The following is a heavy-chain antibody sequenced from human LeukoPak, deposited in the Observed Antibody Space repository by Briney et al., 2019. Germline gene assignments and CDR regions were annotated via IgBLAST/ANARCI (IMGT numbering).Heavy chain of an antibody. V-gene: IGHV4-59*12. J-gene: IGHJ4*02. CDR3: VTFWSGYQYYFDY. CDR1: GGSISSYY. CDR2: IYYSGST. D-gene: IGHD3-3*01. Sequence: SETLSLTCTVSGGSISSYYWSWIRQPPGKGLEWIGSIYYSGSTYYNPSLKSRVTISVDTSKNQFSLKLSSVTAADTAVYYCVTFWSGYQYYFDYWGQGTLVTVSS.